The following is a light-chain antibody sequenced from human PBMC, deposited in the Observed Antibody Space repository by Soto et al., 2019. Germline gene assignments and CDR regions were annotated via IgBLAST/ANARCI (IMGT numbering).Light chain of an antibody. V-gene: IGLV2-11*01. J-gene: IGLJ1*01. CDR3: CSYGDTTAVYL. CDR1: NSGLGNHNY. Sequence: QSVLTQPRAVSGSPGQSVTISCAGTNSGLGNHNYVSWFQQHPGKAPKLIIYDVTRRPSGVPDRFSGSQSGNTASLTISGLHTEDEADYYCCSYGDTTAVYLFGGGIKVTVL. CDR2: DVT.